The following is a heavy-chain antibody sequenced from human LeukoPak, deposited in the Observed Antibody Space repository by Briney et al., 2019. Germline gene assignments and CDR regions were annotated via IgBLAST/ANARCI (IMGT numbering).Heavy chain of an antibody. J-gene: IGHJ4*01. Sequence: GRSLRLSCVASGFTFTKHWMSWVRQAPGKGLEWVANIKEDGSVKNYMDSVKGRFTISRDNAKNSLYLQMNSLRAEDTAVYYCARDTLGEGDDSDYAIYYFDYWGHGTLVTVSS. CDR2: IKEDGSVK. CDR3: ARDTLGEGDDSDYAIYYFDY. D-gene: IGHD5-12*01. V-gene: IGHV3-7*01. CDR1: GFTFTKHW.